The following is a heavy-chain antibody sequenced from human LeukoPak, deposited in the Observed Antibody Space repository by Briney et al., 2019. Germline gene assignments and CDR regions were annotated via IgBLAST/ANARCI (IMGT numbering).Heavy chain of an antibody. CDR2: INPNSGGT. CDR3: APGPGWFDP. D-gene: IGHD7-27*01. Sequence: AASVKLSCKASGYTFTSSYIHWVRQAPGQGLEWMGRINPNSGGTNYAQKFQGRVTMTRDTSISTAYMELSRLRSDDTAVYYCAPGPGWFDPWGQGTLVTVSS. CDR1: GYTFTSSY. J-gene: IGHJ5*02. V-gene: IGHV1-2*06.